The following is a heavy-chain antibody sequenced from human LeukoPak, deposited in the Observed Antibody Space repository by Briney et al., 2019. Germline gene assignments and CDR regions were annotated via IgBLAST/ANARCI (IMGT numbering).Heavy chain of an antibody. D-gene: IGHD3-10*01. CDR1: GFSFTNAW. J-gene: IGHJ4*02. CDR3: TTDLGITMIRGVIVY. Sequence: GGSLRLSCADSGFSFTNAWMSWVRQALGKGLEWVGRIKSKGDGETTDYAAPVKGRFTMSRDDSKATLYLQMNSLKTEDTAVYYCTTDLGITMIRGVIVYWGRGTLVTVSS. V-gene: IGHV3-15*01. CDR2: IKSKGDGETT.